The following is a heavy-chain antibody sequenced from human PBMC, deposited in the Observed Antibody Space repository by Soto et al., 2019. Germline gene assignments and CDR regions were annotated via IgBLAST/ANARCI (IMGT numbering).Heavy chain of an antibody. CDR1: GDSVSSNSAA. CDR3: ARSPYSAVRAFDI. D-gene: IGHD4-4*01. J-gene: IGHJ3*02. CDR2: TYYTSKWYN. Sequence: SQTLSLTCAISGDSVSSNSAAWNWIRQSPSRDLEWLGRTYYTSKWYNDYAVSVKSRITINPDTSKNQFSLQLNSVTPGDTAVYYCARSPYSAVRAFDIWGQGTMVTVSS. V-gene: IGHV6-1*01.